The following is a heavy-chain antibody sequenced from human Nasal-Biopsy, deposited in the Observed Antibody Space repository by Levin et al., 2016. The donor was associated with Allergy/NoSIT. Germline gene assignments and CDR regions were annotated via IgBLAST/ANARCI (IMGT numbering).Heavy chain of an antibody. J-gene: IGHJ4*02. Sequence: SETLSLTCTVSGDSVNSEAYYWSWIRQPPGKGLEWIGYIHNSGRIKYNPSLQSRVTILIDTSESQFSLRLKSVTAADTAIYYCARVNRVVPVDNFDHWGQGALVTVSS. D-gene: IGHD2-21*01. V-gene: IGHV4-61*08. CDR1: GDSVNSEAYY. CDR2: IHNSGRI. CDR3: ARVNRVVPVDNFDH.